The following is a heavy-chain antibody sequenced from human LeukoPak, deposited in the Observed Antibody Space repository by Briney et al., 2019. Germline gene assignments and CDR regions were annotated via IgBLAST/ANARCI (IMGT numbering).Heavy chain of an antibody. CDR2: IYYSGST. J-gene: IGHJ4*02. CDR3: ARDPRIAAASYFDF. D-gene: IGHD6-13*01. CDR1: GGSISGYY. V-gene: IGHV4-4*08. Sequence: KPSETLSLTCTVSGGSISGYYWSWIRRPPGKGLEWIGCIYYSGSTDYNPSLKSRVTISVDTSKNQFSLKLSSVTAADTAVYYCARDPRIAAASYFDFWGQGTLVTVSS.